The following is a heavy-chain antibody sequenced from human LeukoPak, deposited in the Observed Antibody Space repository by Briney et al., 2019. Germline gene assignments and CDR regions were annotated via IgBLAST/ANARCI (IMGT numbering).Heavy chain of an antibody. CDR3: ARQHYYESFFDY. Sequence: SETLSLTCAVSGASISSNYWWSWVRQPPGKGLEWIGELHHSGSTNYSPSLKSRVTTSVDKSKNQFSLTLTSATAADTAVYYCARQHYYESFFDYWGQGILVTVSS. D-gene: IGHD3-22*01. CDR2: LHHSGST. CDR1: GASISSNYW. V-gene: IGHV4-4*02. J-gene: IGHJ4*02.